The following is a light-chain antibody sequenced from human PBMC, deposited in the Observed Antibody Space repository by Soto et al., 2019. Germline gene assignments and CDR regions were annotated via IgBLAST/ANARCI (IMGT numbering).Light chain of an antibody. Sequence: DIQMTQSPASLSASVGDRVTITCRASQTISNYLNWYQQQPGKAPKLLIYAASSLQSGVPSRFSGSGSGTDFTPTISSLQPEDFATYYCQQCYSSPLTFGGHQGGYQ. CDR1: QTISNY. CDR2: AAS. J-gene: IGKJ4*01. V-gene: IGKV1-39*01. CDR3: QQCYSSPLT.